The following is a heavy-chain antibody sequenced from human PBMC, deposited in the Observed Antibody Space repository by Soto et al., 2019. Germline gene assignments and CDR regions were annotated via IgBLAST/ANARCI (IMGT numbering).Heavy chain of an antibody. CDR2: INHSGST. Sequence: PSETLSLTCAVYGGSFSGYYWSWIRQPPGKGLEWIGEINHSGSTNYNPSLKSRVTISVDTSKNQFSLKLSSVTAADTAVYYCERGYYAQLGDYWGQGTLVTVSS. CDR1: GGSFSGYY. CDR3: ERGYYAQLGDY. J-gene: IGHJ4*02. V-gene: IGHV4-34*01. D-gene: IGHD3-16*01.